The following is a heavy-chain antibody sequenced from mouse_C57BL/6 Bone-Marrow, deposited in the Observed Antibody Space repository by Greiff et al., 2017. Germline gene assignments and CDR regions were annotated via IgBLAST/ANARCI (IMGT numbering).Heavy chain of an antibody. CDR1: GFTFRSSS. V-gene: IGHV5-4*03. CDR3: ARIRGWYFDV. Sequence: EVKLVESGGGLVKPGGSLKLSCAASGFTFRSSSLSWVRQTPEKRLEWVATISDGGSYTYYPDNVKGRFTISRDNAKNNLYLQMSHLKSEDTAMYYCARIRGWYFDVWGTGTTVTVSS. J-gene: IGHJ1*03. CDR2: ISDGGSYT.